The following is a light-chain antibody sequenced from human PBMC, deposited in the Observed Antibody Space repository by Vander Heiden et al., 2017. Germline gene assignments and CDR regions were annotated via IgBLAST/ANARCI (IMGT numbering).Light chain of an antibody. CDR1: SSDVAGNNT. CDR3: SSYTTSSTLERV. Sequence: QSAPTQPASVSGSPGPSIAISCTGTSSDVAGNNTVSWYQQHPGKAPKIMIYDVSNRPSGVSSRFSGSKSGNTASLTSSGLQAEDEADYDCSSYTTSSTLERVFGGGTKLTVL. V-gene: IGLV2-14*03. J-gene: IGLJ2*01. CDR2: DVS.